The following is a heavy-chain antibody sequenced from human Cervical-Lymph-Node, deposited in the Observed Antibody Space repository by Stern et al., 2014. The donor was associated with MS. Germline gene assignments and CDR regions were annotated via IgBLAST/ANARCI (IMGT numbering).Heavy chain of an antibody. J-gene: IGHJ4*02. CDR2: ISSSGGAI. D-gene: IGHD2-2*01. V-gene: IGHV3-11*01. CDR3: ARAYRGYCSSTSCYGSLGY. Sequence: VQLVESGGGLVKPGGSLRLSCAASGFTFSDYYMSWIRQAPGKGLEWVSYISSSGGAINYADSVKGRFTISRDNAKNSLYLQMNSLRAEDTAVYYYARAYRGYCSSTSCYGSLGYWGQGTLVTVSS. CDR1: GFTFSDYY.